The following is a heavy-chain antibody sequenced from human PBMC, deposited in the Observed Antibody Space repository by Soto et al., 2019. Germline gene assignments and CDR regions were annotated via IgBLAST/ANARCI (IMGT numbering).Heavy chain of an antibody. CDR2: IDNDGAT. V-gene: IGHV4-39*07. CDR3: ARRYGTSMDV. J-gene: IGHJ6*02. Sequence: SETLSLTCTVSGASLSSRDFFCGWFRQPPGKGLEWIATIDNDGATYYTPSLKSRVTISVDTSKNQFSLKLSSVTAADTAVYYCARRYGTSMDVWGQGTTVTVSS. CDR1: GASLSSRDFF. D-gene: IGHD5-18*01.